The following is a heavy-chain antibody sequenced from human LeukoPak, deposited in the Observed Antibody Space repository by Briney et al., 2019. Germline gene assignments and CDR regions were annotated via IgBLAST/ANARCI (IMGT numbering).Heavy chain of an antibody. J-gene: IGHJ6*02. CDR1: GGTFSSYA. CDR3: ARRGFIKNDYSNIGDYYYGMDV. CDR2: IIPIFGTA. D-gene: IGHD4-4*01. Sequence: WASVKVSCTASGGTFSSYAISWVRQAPGQGLEWMGGIIPIFGTANYAQKFQGRVTITADESTSTAYMELSSLRSEDTAVYYCARRGFIKNDYSNIGDYYYGMDVWGQGTTVTVSS. V-gene: IGHV1-69*01.